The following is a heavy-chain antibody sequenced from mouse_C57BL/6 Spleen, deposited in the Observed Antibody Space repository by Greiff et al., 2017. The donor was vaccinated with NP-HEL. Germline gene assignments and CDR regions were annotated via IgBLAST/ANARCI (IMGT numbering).Heavy chain of an antibody. D-gene: IGHD1-1*01. CDR2: IYPRSGNT. V-gene: IGHV1-81*01. J-gene: IGHJ4*01. CDR1: GYTFTSYG. Sequence: QVQLQQSGAELARPGASVKLSCKASGYTFTSYGISWVKQRTGQGLEWIGEIYPRSGNTYYNEKFKGKATLTADNSSSTAYMELRSLTSEDSAVYFCARRAYSYGSSYDDAMDYWGQGTSVTVSS. CDR3: ARRAYSYGSSYDDAMDY.